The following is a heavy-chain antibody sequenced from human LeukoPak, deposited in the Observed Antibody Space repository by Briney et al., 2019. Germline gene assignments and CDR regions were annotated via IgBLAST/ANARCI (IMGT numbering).Heavy chain of an antibody. J-gene: IGHJ4*02. CDR1: GFTFSSYG. V-gene: IGHV3-33*01. CDR3: ARDSGTVLPVDY. Sequence: GRSLRLSCAASGFTFSSYGMHWVRQAPGKGLEWVAVIWYDGSNKYYADSVKGRFTISRDNSKNTLYLQMNSLRAEDTAVYYCARDSGTVLPVDYWGQGTLVTVSS. CDR2: IWYDGSNK. D-gene: IGHD2/OR15-2a*01.